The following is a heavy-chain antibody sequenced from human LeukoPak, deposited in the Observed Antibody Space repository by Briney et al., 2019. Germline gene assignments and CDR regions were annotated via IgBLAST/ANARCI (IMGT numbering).Heavy chain of an antibody. Sequence: ASVKVSCKASGYIFINHGVTWVRQARGQGLEWMGWISAYNGKINYARKFQGRVTMTKDTSTNTAYLELRSLRSDDTAVYYCARDRYEDSSSSSPIIDVPDYWGQGTLVTVSS. CDR2: ISAYNGKI. CDR1: GYIFINHG. CDR3: ARDRYEDSSSSSPIIDVPDY. D-gene: IGHD6-6*01. J-gene: IGHJ4*02. V-gene: IGHV1-18*04.